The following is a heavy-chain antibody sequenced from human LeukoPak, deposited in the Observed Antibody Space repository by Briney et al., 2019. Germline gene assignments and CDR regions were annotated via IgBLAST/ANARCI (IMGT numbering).Heavy chain of an antibody. V-gene: IGHV3-23*01. CDR2: ISGNSVTI. D-gene: IGHD3-10*01. J-gene: IGHJ4*02. Sequence: GGSLRLSCTASGSTFSTYPMTWVRQAPGQGLEWVSAISGNSVTIYYADSVKGRFTISRDNAKNTLYLQMNSLRAEDTAVYYCARDYYTSGSPNDYWGQGTLVTVSS. CDR1: GSTFSTYP. CDR3: ARDYYTSGSPNDY.